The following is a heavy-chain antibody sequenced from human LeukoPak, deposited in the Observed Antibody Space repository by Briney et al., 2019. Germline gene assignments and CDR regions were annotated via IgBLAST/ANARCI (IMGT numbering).Heavy chain of an antibody. J-gene: IGHJ4*02. CDR2: IKSSADGGAT. V-gene: IGHV3-15*01. Sequence: GGSLRLSCAASGFTFSDAWLSWVRQAPGKGPEWVGRIKSSADGGATDYAAPVKGRFTVSRDDSKDTLYLHMNSLKTEDTAVYYCRLRYCSGTSCPRYWSQGTLVTVSS. CDR3: RLRYCSGTSCPRY. CDR1: GFTFSDAW. D-gene: IGHD2-8*02.